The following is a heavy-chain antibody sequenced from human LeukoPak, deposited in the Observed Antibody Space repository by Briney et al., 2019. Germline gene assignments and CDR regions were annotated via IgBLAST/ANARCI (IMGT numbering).Heavy chain of an antibody. CDR1: GFNFDDYG. CDR3: ARGRPYFDY. Sequence: GGSLRLSCAASGFNFDDYGMTWVRQAPGKGLEWVSVINWNGIRTGYADSVKGRFTISRDNAKNSLHLQMNSLTAEDTAVYYCARGRPYFDYWGQGTLVTVSS. V-gene: IGHV3-20*04. D-gene: IGHD6-6*01. J-gene: IGHJ4*02. CDR2: INWNGIRT.